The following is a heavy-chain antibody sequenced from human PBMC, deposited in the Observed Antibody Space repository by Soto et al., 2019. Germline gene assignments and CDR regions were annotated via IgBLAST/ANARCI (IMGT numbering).Heavy chain of an antibody. D-gene: IGHD3-3*01. J-gene: IGHJ6*02. Sequence: SETLSLTCTVSGGSISSYYWSWIRQPPGKGLEWIGYIYYSGSTNYNPSLKSRVTISVDTSKNQFSLKLSSVTAADTAVYYCARDGGPSYDFWSGYQTPWVYGMDVWGQGTTVTVSS. CDR3: ARDGGPSYDFWSGYQTPWVYGMDV. CDR1: GGSISSYY. V-gene: IGHV4-59*01. CDR2: IYYSGST.